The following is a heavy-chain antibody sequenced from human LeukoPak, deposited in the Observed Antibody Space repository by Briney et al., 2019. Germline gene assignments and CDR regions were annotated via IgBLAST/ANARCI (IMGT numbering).Heavy chain of an antibody. Sequence: SETLSLTCTVSGGSISSYYWSWIRQPPGKGLEWIGYVYYSGSTNYNPSLKSRVTISVDTSKNQFSLKLSSVTAADTAVYYCARHGGYNQYYYYYGMDVWGQGPRSPSP. V-gene: IGHV4-59*08. D-gene: IGHD5-18*01. J-gene: IGHJ6*02. CDR3: ARHGGYNQYYYYYGMDV. CDR1: GGSISSYY. CDR2: VYYSGST.